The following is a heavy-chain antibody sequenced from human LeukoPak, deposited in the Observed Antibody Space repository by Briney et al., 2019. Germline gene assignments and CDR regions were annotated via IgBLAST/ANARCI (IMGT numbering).Heavy chain of an antibody. CDR1: GFAFNNYD. J-gene: IGHJ5*02. CDR3: ARRFDR. V-gene: IGHV3-48*01. CDR2: ISSSSRTT. Sequence: GGSLRLSCAASGFAFNNYDMSWVRLAPGKGLEWVSYISSSSRTTDYADSVKGRFTISRDNAKNSLYLQMNSLRAEDTAVYYCARRFDRWGQGIQVTVSS.